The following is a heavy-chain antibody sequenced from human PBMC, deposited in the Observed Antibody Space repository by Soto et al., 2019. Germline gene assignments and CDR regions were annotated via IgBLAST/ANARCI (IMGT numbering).Heavy chain of an antibody. J-gene: IGHJ4*02. CDR2: ISGSGGST. D-gene: IGHD3-22*01. CDR3: AKDQGYYYDSSGYDY. CDR1: GFTFSSYA. Sequence: PGGSLRLSCAASGFTFSSYAMSWVRQAPGKGLEWVSAISGSGGSTYYADSVKGRFTISRDNSKNTLYLQMNSLRAEDTAVYYCAKDQGYYYDSSGYDYWGQGTLVTVSS. V-gene: IGHV3-23*01.